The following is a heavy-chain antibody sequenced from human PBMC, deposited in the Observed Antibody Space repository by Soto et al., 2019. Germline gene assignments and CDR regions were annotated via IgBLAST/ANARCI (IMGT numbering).Heavy chain of an antibody. CDR2: IYYSGST. CDR1: GGSISSGDYY. Sequence: SETLSLTCTVSGGSISSGDYYWSWIRQPPGKGLEWIGYIYYSGSTYYNPSLKSRVTISVDTSKNQFSLKLSSVTAADTAVYYCARGNIVVVPAAGDYYYGMDVWGQGTTVTVSS. CDR3: ARGNIVVVPAAGDYYYGMDV. J-gene: IGHJ6*02. D-gene: IGHD2-2*01. V-gene: IGHV4-30-4*01.